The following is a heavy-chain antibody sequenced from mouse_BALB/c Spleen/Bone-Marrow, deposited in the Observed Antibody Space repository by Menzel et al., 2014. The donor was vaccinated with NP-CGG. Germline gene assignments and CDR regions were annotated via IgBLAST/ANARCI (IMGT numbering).Heavy chain of an antibody. D-gene: IGHD3-3*01. Sequence: EVKLMESGGGLVKPGGSLKLSCAASGFTFSSYTMSWVRQTPEKSLAWVATISSGGSNTYYPDSVKGRFTISRDNAKNPLYLQMSSLKSEDTAMYYCTRDPGRGRYFDVWGAGTTVTVSS. CDR2: ISSGGSNT. CDR1: GFTFSSYT. J-gene: IGHJ1*01. V-gene: IGHV5-6-4*01. CDR3: TRDPGRGRYFDV.